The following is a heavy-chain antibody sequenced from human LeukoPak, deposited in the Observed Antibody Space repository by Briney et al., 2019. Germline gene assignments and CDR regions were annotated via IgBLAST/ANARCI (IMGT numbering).Heavy chain of an antibody. D-gene: IGHD6-19*01. V-gene: IGHV4-59*01. CDR1: GGSISSYY. Sequence: SETLSLTCTASGGSISSYYWSWIRQPPGKGLEWIGYIYYSGSTNYNPSLKSRVTISVDTSKNQFSLKLSSVTAADTAVYYCARGSRGAVAGTVPLLWFDPWGQGTLVTVSS. J-gene: IGHJ5*02. CDR3: ARGSRGAVAGTVPLLWFDP. CDR2: IYYSGST.